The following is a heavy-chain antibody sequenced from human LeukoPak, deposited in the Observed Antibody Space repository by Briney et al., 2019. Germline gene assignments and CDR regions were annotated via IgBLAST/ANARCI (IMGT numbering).Heavy chain of an antibody. V-gene: IGHV3-30*18. CDR2: LSYDGSNK. CDR3: AKDQNYYGMDV. J-gene: IGHJ6*04. CDR1: GFTFSSYG. Sequence: GGSLRLSCAASGFTFSSYGMHWVRQAPGKGLEWVAVLSYDGSNKYYADSVKGRFTISRDNSKNTLYLQMNSLRVDDTAVYYCAKDQNYYGMDVWGKGTTVTVSS.